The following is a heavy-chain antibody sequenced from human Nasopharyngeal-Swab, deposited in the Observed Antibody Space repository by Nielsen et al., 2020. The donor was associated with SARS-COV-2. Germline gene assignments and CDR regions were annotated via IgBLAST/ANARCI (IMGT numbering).Heavy chain of an antibody. CDR2: ISSSSSYI. CDR3: AKEGFSSGWYSGGYFDL. Sequence: GESLKISCAASGFTFSSYSMNWVRQAPGKGLEWVSSISSSSSYIYYADSVKGRFTISRDNAKNSLYLQMNSLRAEDTAVYYCAKEGFSSGWYSGGYFDLWGRGTLVTVSS. D-gene: IGHD6-19*01. J-gene: IGHJ2*01. V-gene: IGHV3-21*01. CDR1: GFTFSSYS.